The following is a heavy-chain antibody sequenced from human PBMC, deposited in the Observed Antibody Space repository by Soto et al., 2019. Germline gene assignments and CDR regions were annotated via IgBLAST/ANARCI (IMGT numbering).Heavy chain of an antibody. J-gene: IGHJ5*02. CDR2: IYWDDDK. Sequence: QITLKESGPTLVRPTQTLTLTCTFSGFSRSTTGVGVGWIRQPPGKALEWLALIYWDDDKRYSPSLKSRLTTTKDTSKTEVILTMTNMDPVDTATYYWAHILRDYGLGRERANYFEPWGQRNLVTVSS. CDR3: AHILRDYGLGRERANYFEP. V-gene: IGHV2-5*02. CDR1: GFSRSTTGVG. D-gene: IGHD1-7*01.